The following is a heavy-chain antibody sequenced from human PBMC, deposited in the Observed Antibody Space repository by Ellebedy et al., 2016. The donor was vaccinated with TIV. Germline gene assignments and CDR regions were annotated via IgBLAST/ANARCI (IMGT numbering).Heavy chain of an antibody. CDR3: ARVVWQQPVSYAFDV. V-gene: IGHV4-34*01. Sequence: MPSETLSLTCAVYGGSFSGYYWSWIRQPPGKGLEWIGEINHRGSTNYNPSLKSRVAISVNTSKNQFSLRLNSVTAADTAVYFCARVVWQQPVSYAFDVWGQGTMVTVSS. CDR1: GGSFSGYY. J-gene: IGHJ3*01. CDR2: INHRGST. D-gene: IGHD6-13*01.